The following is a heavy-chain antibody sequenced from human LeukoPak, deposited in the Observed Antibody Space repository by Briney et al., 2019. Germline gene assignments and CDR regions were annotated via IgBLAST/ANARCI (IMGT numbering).Heavy chain of an antibody. Sequence: GGSLRLSCAASGFTFSSYAMSWVRQAPGKGLEWVSAISGSGGSTYYADSVMGRFTISRDNSKNTLYLQMNSLRAEDTAVYYCAKDRGRQWLVLTRTGAPYYFDYWGQGTLVTVSS. V-gene: IGHV3-23*01. CDR3: AKDRGRQWLVLTRTGAPYYFDY. J-gene: IGHJ4*02. CDR2: ISGSGGST. CDR1: GFTFSSYA. D-gene: IGHD6-19*01.